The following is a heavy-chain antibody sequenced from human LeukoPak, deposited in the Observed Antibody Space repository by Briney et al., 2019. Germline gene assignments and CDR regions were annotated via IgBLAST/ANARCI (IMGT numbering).Heavy chain of an antibody. V-gene: IGHV7-4-1*02. Sequence: GASVKVSCKASGYTFTSYGISWVRQAPGQGLEWMGWINTNTGNPTYAQGFTGRFVFSLDTSVSTAYLQISSLKAEDTAVYYCARDRDLDYGSGSPPKPLDYWGQGTLVTVSS. CDR3: ARDRDLDYGSGSPPKPLDY. CDR2: INTNTGNP. D-gene: IGHD3-10*01. CDR1: GYTFTSYG. J-gene: IGHJ4*02.